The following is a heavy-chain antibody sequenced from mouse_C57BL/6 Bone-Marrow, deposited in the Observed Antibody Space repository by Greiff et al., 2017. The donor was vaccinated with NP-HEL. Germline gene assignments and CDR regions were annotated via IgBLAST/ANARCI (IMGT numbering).Heavy chain of an antibody. V-gene: IGHV7-1*01. Sequence: EVHLVESGGGLVQSGRSLRLSCATSGFTFSDFYMEWVRQAPGKGLEWIAASRNKANDYTTEYSASVKGRFIVSRDTSQSILYLQMNALRAEDTAIYYCARDSSSSHWYFEVWGTGTTVTVSS. CDR3: ARDSSSSHWYFEV. D-gene: IGHD1-1*01. CDR2: SRNKANDYTT. J-gene: IGHJ1*03. CDR1: GFTFSDFY.